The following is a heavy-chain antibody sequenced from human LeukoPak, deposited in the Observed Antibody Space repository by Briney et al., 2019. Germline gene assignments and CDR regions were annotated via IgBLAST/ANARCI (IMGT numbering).Heavy chain of an antibody. CDR2: ISSSSSYI. CDR3: ARVWGLAVAGGEIEY. Sequence: GGSLRLSCAASGFTFSSYSMNWVRQAPGKGLEWVSSISSSSSYIYYADSVKGRFTISRDNAKNSLYLQMNSLRDEDTAVYDCARVWGLAVAGGEIEYWGQGTLVTVSS. CDR1: GFTFSSYS. J-gene: IGHJ4*02. D-gene: IGHD6-13*01. V-gene: IGHV3-21*01.